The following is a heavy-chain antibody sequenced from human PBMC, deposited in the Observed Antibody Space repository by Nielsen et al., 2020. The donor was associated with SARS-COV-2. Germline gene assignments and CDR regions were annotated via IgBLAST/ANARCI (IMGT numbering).Heavy chain of an antibody. J-gene: IGHJ4*02. CDR2: ISSSGSYI. V-gene: IGHV3-21*01. CDR1: GYTFRNYD. Sequence: GESLKISCAGSGYTFRNYDMSWVRQAPGGGLEWVSHISSSGSYIYYADSVKGRFTISRDNAKNSLYLQMNSLRAEDTAVYYCATDQYCPNGICSSGGRDYWGQGTLVTVSS. CDR3: ATDQYCPNGICSSGGRDY. D-gene: IGHD2-8*01.